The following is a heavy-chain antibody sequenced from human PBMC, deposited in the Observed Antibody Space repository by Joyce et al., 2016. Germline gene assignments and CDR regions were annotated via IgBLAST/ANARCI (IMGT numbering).Heavy chain of an antibody. Sequence: EVQLVESGGGLVKPGGSLRLSCAASGFTFSSYSMSWVRQGPGKGVEGVSSLISSSSYIKYTDSVKGRFTISRDNAKNSLYLQMNSLRVEDTAVYYCARSSYTNGIFDYWGQGTLVTVSS. CDR2: LISSSSYI. CDR1: GFTFSSYS. V-gene: IGHV3-21*01. CDR3: ARSSYTNGIFDY. J-gene: IGHJ4*02. D-gene: IGHD2-8*01.